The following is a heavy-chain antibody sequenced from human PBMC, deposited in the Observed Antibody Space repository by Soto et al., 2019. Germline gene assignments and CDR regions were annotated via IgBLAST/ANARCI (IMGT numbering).Heavy chain of an antibody. D-gene: IGHD2-2*01. CDR1: GFTFSSYS. CDR3: ASHYCSSTSCSVEDDAFDI. V-gene: IGHV3-21*01. Sequence: GGSLRLSCAASGFTFSSYSMNWVRQAPGKGLEWVSSISSSSSYIYYADSVKGRFTVSRDNAKNSLYLQMNSLRAEDTAVYYCASHYCSSTSCSVEDDAFDIWGQGTMVT. J-gene: IGHJ3*02. CDR2: ISSSSSYI.